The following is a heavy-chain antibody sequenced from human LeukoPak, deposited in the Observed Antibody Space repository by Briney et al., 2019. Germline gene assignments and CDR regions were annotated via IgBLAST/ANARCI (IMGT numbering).Heavy chain of an antibody. Sequence: PGGSLRLSCAASGFTFSSYGMHWVRQAPGKGLEWEAVISYDGSNKYYADSVKGRFTISRDNSKNTLYLQMNSLRAEDTAVYYCAKGDVDTAMVRGYWGQGTLVTVSS. V-gene: IGHV3-30*18. J-gene: IGHJ4*02. CDR2: ISYDGSNK. CDR3: AKGDVDTAMVRGY. CDR1: GFTFSSYG. D-gene: IGHD5-18*01.